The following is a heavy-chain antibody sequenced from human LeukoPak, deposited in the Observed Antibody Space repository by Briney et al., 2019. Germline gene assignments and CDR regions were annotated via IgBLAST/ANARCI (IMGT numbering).Heavy chain of an antibody. CDR2: ISYDGSNK. Sequence: GGSLRLSCAASGFTFSSYGMHWVRQPPGKGREWVAVISYDGSNKYYEDSVKGRFTISRDNSKNTLYLQMNSLRAEDTAVYYCAKLLYYYDSSQPYWGQGTLVTVSS. J-gene: IGHJ4*02. D-gene: IGHD3-22*01. V-gene: IGHV3-30*18. CDR3: AKLLYYYDSSQPY. CDR1: GFTFSSYG.